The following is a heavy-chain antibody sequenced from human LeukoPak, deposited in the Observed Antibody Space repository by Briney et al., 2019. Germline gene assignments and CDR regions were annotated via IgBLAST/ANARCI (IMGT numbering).Heavy chain of an antibody. J-gene: IGHJ6*03. V-gene: IGHV4-61*02. Sequence: TSETLSLTCTVSGGSISSGSYYWSWIRQPAGNGLEWIGRIYTSGSTNYNPSLKSRVTISVDTSKNQFSLKLSSVTAADTAVYYCARAPVGPAVTDYYYYYYYMDVWGKGTTVTVSS. D-gene: IGHD4-11*01. CDR2: IYTSGST. CDR3: ARAPVGPAVTDYYYYYYYMDV. CDR1: GGSISSGSYY.